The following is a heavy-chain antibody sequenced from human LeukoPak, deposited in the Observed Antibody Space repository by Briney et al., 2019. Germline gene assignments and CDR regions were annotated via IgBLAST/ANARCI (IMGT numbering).Heavy chain of an antibody. CDR2: IYTSGAT. D-gene: IGHD4-11*01. CDR3: ARVKTTVSQYYYYYYMDV. CDR1: GGAITNYY. J-gene: IGHJ6*03. V-gene: IGHV4-4*07. Sequence: PSETLSLTCGVSGGAITNYYWNWIRQAPGKGLEWIGRIYTSGATNYNPSLKSRVTISVDTSKNQLSLKLSSVTAADTAVYYCARVKTTVSQYYYYYYMDVWGKGTTVTVSS.